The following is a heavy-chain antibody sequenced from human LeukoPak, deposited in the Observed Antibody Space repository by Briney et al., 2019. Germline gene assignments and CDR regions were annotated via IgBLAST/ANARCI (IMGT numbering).Heavy chain of an antibody. V-gene: IGHV1-2*02. D-gene: IGHD5-18*01. CDR3: ARVLTGIQLWLHGY. CDR1: GYTFTGYY. CDR2: INPNSGGT. Sequence: ASAKVSCKASGYTFTGYYMHWVRQAPGQGLEWMGWINPNSGGTNYAQKFQGRVTMTRDTSISTAYMELSRLRSDDTAVYYCARVLTGIQLWLHGYWGQGTLVTVSS. J-gene: IGHJ4*02.